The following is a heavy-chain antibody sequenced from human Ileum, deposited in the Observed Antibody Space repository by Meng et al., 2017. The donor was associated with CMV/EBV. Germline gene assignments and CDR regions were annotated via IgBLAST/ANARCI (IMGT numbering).Heavy chain of an antibody. D-gene: IGHD3-22*01. J-gene: IGHJ6*02. CDR1: GGSISSGGYY. Sequence: LRLSCTVSGGSISSGGYYWSWIRQHPGKGLEWIGYIYYSGSTYYNPSLKSRVTISVDTSKNQFSLKLSSVTAADTAVYYCARDQNAVEPQSRGYYGMDVWGQGTTVTVSS. CDR2: IYYSGST. V-gene: IGHV4-31*03. CDR3: ARDQNAVEPQSRGYYGMDV.